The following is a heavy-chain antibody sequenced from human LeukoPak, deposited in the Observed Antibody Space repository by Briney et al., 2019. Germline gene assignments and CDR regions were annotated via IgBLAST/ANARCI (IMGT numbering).Heavy chain of an antibody. D-gene: IGHD5/OR15-5a*01. CDR1: GVAVNNCD. CDR3: AKARGSSVYEPFDY. J-gene: IGHJ4*02. Sequence: AGTLSLTCAASGVAVNNCDWWSGGRHPQGKRQECIGDITHSRYTYYAASVEGRFTISRDNSKNTLYLQMNSLRADDTAVYYCAKARGSSVYEPFDYWGQGTQVTVSP. V-gene: IGHV3-23*01. CDR2: ITHSRYT.